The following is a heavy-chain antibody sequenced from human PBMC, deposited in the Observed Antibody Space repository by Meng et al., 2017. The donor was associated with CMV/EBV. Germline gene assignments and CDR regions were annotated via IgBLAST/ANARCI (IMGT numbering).Heavy chain of an antibody. CDR2: ISAYNGNT. D-gene: IGHD6-19*01. V-gene: IGHV1-18*01. CDR3: ARASKSSGWSRGAFDY. CDR1: GYTFTSYG. Sequence: ASVKVSCKASGYTFTSYGISWVRQAPGQGLEWMGWISAYNGNTNYAQKLQGRVTMTTDTSTSTAYMELRSLRSDDTAVYYCARASKSSGWSRGAFDYWGQGTLVTVSS. J-gene: IGHJ4*02.